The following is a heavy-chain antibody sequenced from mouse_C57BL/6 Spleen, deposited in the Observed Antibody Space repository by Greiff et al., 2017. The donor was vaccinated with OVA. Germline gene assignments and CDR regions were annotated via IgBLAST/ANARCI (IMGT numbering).Heavy chain of an antibody. V-gene: IGHV5-9*01. CDR2: ISGGGGNT. D-gene: IGHD2-4*01. Sequence: EVQVVESGGGLVKPGGSLKLSCAASGFTFSSYTMSWVRQTPEKRLEWVATISGGGGNTYYPDSVKGRFTISRDNAKNTLYLQMSSLRSEDTALYYCARRRYDYDSAMDYWGQGTSVTVSS. CDR3: ARRRYDYDSAMDY. J-gene: IGHJ4*01. CDR1: GFTFSSYT.